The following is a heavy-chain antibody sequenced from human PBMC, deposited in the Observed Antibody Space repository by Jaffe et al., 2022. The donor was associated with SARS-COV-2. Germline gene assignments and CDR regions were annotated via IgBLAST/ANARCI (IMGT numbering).Heavy chain of an antibody. CDR3: ARDQHWNPDY. D-gene: IGHD1-1*01. Sequence: QVHLVESGGGVVQPERSLRLSCAASGFTFSSYAMHWVRQAPGKGLEWVAFIWYDGSKKFYADSVKGRFTISRDMSKNTLYLQMSSLRVEDTAVYYCARDQHWNPDYWGQGTLVTVSS. CDR1: GFTFSSYA. V-gene: IGHV3-33*01. CDR2: IWYDGSKK. J-gene: IGHJ4*02.